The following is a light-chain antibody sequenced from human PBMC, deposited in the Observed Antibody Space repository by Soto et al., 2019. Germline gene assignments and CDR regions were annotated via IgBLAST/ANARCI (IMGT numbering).Light chain of an antibody. CDR3: QQYENWPRT. CDR2: GAS. Sequence: EIVMTQSPATLSVSPGERATLSCRASQSISSNLAWYQQKPGQAPRFLIYGASTRAPGIPARFSGSGSGTEFTLTITSLQSEDFAVYYCQQYENWPRTFGQGTKVEIK. V-gene: IGKV3-15*01. CDR1: QSISSN. J-gene: IGKJ1*01.